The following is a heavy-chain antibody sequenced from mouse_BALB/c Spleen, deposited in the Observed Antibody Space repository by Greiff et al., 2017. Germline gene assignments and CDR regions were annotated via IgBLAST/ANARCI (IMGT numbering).Heavy chain of an antibody. CDR1: GFSLTSYG. Sequence: QVQLKESGPGLVAPSQSLSITCTVSGFSLTSYGVHWVRQPPGKGLEWLGVIWAGGSTNYNSALMSRLSISKDNSKSQVFLKMNSLQTDDTAMYYCARDGGYYVGFAYWGQGTLVTVSA. J-gene: IGHJ3*01. D-gene: IGHD2-3*01. V-gene: IGHV2-9*02. CDR3: ARDGGYYVGFAY. CDR2: IWAGGST.